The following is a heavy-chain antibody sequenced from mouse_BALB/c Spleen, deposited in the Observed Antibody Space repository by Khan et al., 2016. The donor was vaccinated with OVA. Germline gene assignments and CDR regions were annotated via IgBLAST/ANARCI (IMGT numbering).Heavy chain of an antibody. V-gene: IGHV3-2*02. CDR2: ISYSGNT. CDR3: ARVYGGDFDY. J-gene: IGHJ2*01. D-gene: IGHD1-1*01. CDR1: GYSITSDYA. Sequence: VQLKESGPGLVKPSQSLSLTCTVTGYSITSDYAWNWIRQFPGNKLEWMGYISYSGNTKYNPSPKSRISITRDTSKNRFFLQLNSVTIEDAATYYCARVYGGDFDYWGQGTTLTVSS.